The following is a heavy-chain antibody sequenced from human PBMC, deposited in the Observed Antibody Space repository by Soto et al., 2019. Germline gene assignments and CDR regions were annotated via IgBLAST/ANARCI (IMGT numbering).Heavy chain of an antibody. CDR3: TRRYYGQLVDYYYYMDV. CDR1: GFTFGDYA. Sequence: GGSLRLSCTASGFTFGDYAMSWFRQAPGKGLEWVGFIRSKAYGGTTEYAASVKGRFTISRDDSKSIAYLQMNSLKTEDTAVYYCTRRYYGQLVDYYYYMDVWGKGTTVTVSS. D-gene: IGHD6-6*01. CDR2: IRSKAYGGTT. J-gene: IGHJ6*03. V-gene: IGHV3-49*03.